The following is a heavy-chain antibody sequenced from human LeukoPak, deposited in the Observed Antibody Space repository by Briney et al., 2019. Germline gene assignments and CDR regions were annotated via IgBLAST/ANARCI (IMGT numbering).Heavy chain of an antibody. CDR3: ARALKPYYYDSSGYYRLDY. Sequence: ASVKVSCKASGYTFTGYYIHWVRQAPGQGLEWMGWINPNSGGTNYAQKFQGRVTITADESTSTAYMELSSLRSENTAVYYCARALKPYYYDSSGYYRLDYWGQGTLVTVSS. J-gene: IGHJ4*02. V-gene: IGHV1-2*02. CDR2: INPNSGGT. CDR1: GYTFTGYY. D-gene: IGHD3-22*01.